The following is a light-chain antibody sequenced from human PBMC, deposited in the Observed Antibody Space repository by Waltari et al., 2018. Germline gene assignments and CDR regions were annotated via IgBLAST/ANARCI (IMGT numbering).Light chain of an antibody. CDR3: AAWDDSLDAYV. V-gene: IGLV1-44*01. Sequence: QSALTQSPSASGAPGQKVSISCSGTSSNIGRNPVDWYHQPPGTAPKLLLFGTNQRPPGVPDRFSVSKSGSSASLAISGLQSEDEADYYCAAWDDSLDAYVFGTGTKVSVL. CDR1: SSNIGRNP. J-gene: IGLJ1*01. CDR2: GTN.